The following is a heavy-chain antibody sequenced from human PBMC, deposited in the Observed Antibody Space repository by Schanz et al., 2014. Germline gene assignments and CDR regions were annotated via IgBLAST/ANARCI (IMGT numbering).Heavy chain of an antibody. CDR2: ISGRSGTT. J-gene: IGHJ6*03. CDR3: ARDHQWLARYYMDV. V-gene: IGHV3-23*01. Sequence: EVQLLESGGGLVQPGGSLRLSCAASGFTFSNYAMSWVRQAPGKGLEWVSTISGRSGTTNYADSVKGRFSISRDNSKKTLYLQMNSLRAEDTAVYYCARDHQWLARYYMDVWGKGTTVTVSS. CDR1: GFTFSNYA. D-gene: IGHD6-19*01.